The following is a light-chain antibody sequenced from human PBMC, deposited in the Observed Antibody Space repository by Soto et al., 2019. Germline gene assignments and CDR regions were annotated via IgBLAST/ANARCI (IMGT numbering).Light chain of an antibody. CDR3: QQRSNWPRT. J-gene: IGKJ1*01. CDR2: GAS. Sequence: EIVMTQFPATLSVSPGERAALSCRASQSVATNLAWYQQKPGQAPRLLMYGASTRATGMPARFSGSGSGTDFTLTISSLEPEDFAVYYCQQRSNWPRTFGQGTKVDIK. V-gene: IGKV3-15*01. CDR1: QSVATN.